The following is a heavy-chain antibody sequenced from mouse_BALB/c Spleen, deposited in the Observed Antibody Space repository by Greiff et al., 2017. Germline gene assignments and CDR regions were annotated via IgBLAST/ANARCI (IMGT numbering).Heavy chain of an antibody. V-gene: IGHV14-3*02. CDR3: ARGITTATFAMDY. CDR2: IDPANGNT. D-gene: IGHD1-2*01. CDR1: GFNIKDTY. J-gene: IGHJ4*01. Sequence: EVQLQQSGAELVKPGASVKLSCTASGFNIKDTYMHWVKQRPEQGLEWIGRIDPANGNTKYDPKFQGKATITADTSSNTAYLQLSSLTSGDTAVYYCARGITTATFAMDYWGQGTSVTVSS.